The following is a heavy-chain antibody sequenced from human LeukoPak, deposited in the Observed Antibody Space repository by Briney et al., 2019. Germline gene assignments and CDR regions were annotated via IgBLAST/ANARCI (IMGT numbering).Heavy chain of an antibody. CDR1: GFTFSSYG. CDR3: ARDFAPRSDDYGDYGGAFDI. D-gene: IGHD4-17*01. V-gene: IGHV3-21*01. Sequence: KTGGTLRLSCAASGFTFSSYGMSWVRQAPGRGLEWVSSISSSSSYIYYADSVKGRFTISRDNAKNSLYLQMNSLRAEDTAVYYCARDFAPRSDDYGDYGGAFDIWGQGTMVTVSS. J-gene: IGHJ3*02. CDR2: ISSSSSYI.